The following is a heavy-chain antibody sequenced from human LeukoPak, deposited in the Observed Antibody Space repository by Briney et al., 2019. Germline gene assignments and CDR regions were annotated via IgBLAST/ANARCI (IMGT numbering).Heavy chain of an antibody. CDR1: GGSISSYY. V-gene: IGHV4-59*01. J-gene: IGHJ4*02. CDR2: IYYSGST. D-gene: IGHD3-3*01. Sequence: PSETLSLTGTVSGGSISSYYWSWIRQPPGKGLEWIGYIYYSGSTNYNPSLKSRVTISVDTSKNQFSLKLSSVTAADTAVYYCARALDYDFWSGYFGYWGQGTLVTVSS. CDR3: ARALDYDFWSGYFGY.